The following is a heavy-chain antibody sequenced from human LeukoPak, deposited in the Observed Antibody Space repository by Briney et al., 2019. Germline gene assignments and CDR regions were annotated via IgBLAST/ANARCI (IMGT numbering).Heavy chain of an antibody. J-gene: IGHJ4*02. CDR3: ARISIAVVPAYFDY. CDR2: FYYSGNT. V-gene: IGHV4-39*01. CDR1: GGSISSSSYQ. D-gene: IGHD2-2*01. Sequence: PSETLSLTCTVSGGSISSSSYQWGWIRQPPGKGLEWIGSFYYSGNTYYSPSLKSRVTVSVDTSKNLFSLNLTSVTAADTAVYYCARISIAVVPAYFDYWSQGTLVTVSS.